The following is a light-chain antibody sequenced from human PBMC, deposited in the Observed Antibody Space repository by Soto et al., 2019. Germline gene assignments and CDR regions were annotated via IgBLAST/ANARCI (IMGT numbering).Light chain of an antibody. J-gene: IGLJ1*01. CDR1: SSNVGSYKL. Sequence: QSALTQPASVSGSPGQSITISCTGTSSNVGSYKLVSWYQQHPAKAPKLMIFEVNKRPSGVSNSFSGSKSGNTASLTISGLKVEDEADYYCCSSGGSPTDVFGTGTKLTVL. V-gene: IGLV2-23*02. CDR2: EVN. CDR3: CSSGGSPTDV.